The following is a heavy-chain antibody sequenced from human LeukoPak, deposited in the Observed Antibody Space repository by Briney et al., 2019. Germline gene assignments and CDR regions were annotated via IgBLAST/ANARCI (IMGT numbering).Heavy chain of an antibody. CDR1: GFTFSSYG. D-gene: IGHD5-18*01. CDR3: AKERDTAMVTIDY. J-gene: IGHJ4*02. V-gene: IGHV3-30*02. CDR2: IRYDGSNK. Sequence: QSGRSLRLSCAASGFTFSSYGMHWVRQAPGEGLEWVAFIRYDGSNKYYADSVKGRFTISRDNSKNTLYLQMNSLGAEDTAVYYCAKERDTAMVTIDYWGQGTLVTVSS.